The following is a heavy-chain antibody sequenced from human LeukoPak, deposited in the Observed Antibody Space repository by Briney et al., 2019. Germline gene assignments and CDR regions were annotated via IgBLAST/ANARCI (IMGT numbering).Heavy chain of an antibody. Sequence: GGSLRFSCEASGFIFSNYAMSWLRQAPGKGLEWVSTIHDRNYYADSVKGRFTISRDNSRSTLYLQMGSLRAEDTAVYYCAKDQPTDGYNSIWGRGTLVTVSS. CDR3: AKDQPTDGYNSI. D-gene: IGHD5-24*01. V-gene: IGHV3-23*01. CDR2: IHDRN. CDR1: GFIFSNYA. J-gene: IGHJ4*02.